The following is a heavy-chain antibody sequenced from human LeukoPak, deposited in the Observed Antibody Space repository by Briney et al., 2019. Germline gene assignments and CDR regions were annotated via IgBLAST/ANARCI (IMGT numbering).Heavy chain of an antibody. D-gene: IGHD3-22*01. CDR3: VRVLSGSWDWFDP. V-gene: IGHV3-11*04. CDR2: ISSSGSTI. CDR1: GFTFSDYY. J-gene: IGHJ5*02. Sequence: AGGSLRLSWAASGFTFSDYYMSWIRQAPGKGLEWVSYISSSGSTIYYADSVKGRFTISRDNAKNSLYLQMNSLRSEDTALYHCVRVLSGSWDWFDPRGQGTLVTVSS.